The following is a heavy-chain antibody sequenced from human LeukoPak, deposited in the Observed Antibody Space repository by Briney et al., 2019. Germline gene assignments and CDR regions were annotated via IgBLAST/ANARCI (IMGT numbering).Heavy chain of an antibody. D-gene: IGHD1-26*01. CDR1: GYDFSTHW. Sequence: GESLRISCKGSGYDFSTHWISWVRQVPGKGLEWMGRIDPSASYINYSPSFQGHVSISADKSIDTVYLQWNSLKASDTAMYYCARRVGNYANFDYWGQGTLVIVSS. CDR2: IDPSASYI. J-gene: IGHJ4*02. CDR3: ARRVGNYANFDY. V-gene: IGHV5-10-1*01.